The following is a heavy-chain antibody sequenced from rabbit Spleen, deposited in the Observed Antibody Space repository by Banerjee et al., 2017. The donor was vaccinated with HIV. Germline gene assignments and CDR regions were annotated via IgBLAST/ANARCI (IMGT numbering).Heavy chain of an antibody. Sequence: QQQLEESGGGLVKPGGTLTLTCKASGIDFSSYGISWVRQAPGKGLEWIGIIGTAEGSTYYASWVNGRFTISSDNAQNTVFLQMTSLTAADTATYFCARDLAGVIGWNFNLWGQGTLVTVS. CDR3: ARDLAGVIGWNFNL. V-gene: IGHV1S43*01. D-gene: IGHD4-1*01. CDR1: GIDFSSYG. CDR2: IGTAEGST. J-gene: IGHJ4*01.